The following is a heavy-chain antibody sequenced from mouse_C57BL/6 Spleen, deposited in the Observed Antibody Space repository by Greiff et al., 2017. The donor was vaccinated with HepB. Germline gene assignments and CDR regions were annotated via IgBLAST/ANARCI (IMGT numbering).Heavy chain of an antibody. CDR2: INPSNGGT. CDR3: ARSGGSSYVYFDV. J-gene: IGHJ1*03. V-gene: IGHV1-53*01. CDR1: GYTFTSYW. Sequence: VQLQQPGTELVKPGASVKLSCKASGYTFTSYWMHWVKQRPGQGLEWIGNINPSNGGTNYNEKFKSKATLTVDKSSSTAYMQLSSLTSEDSAVYYCARSGGSSYVYFDVWGTGTTVTVSS. D-gene: IGHD1-1*01.